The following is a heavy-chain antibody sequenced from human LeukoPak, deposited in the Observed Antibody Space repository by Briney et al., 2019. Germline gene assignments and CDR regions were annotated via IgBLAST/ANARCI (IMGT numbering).Heavy chain of an antibody. J-gene: IGHJ4*02. Sequence: GGSLRLSCTASGFTFCDYAMRWVRQATGKGVEWGGFIRSKAYGGTTEYAASVKGRFTISRDDSKSIAYLQINSLKTDDTAVYYCTRCPRYCSGGSCFLNYWGQGTLVTVSS. CDR2: IRSKAYGGTT. D-gene: IGHD2-15*01. V-gene: IGHV3-49*04. CDR3: TRCPRYCSGGSCFLNY. CDR1: GFTFCDYA.